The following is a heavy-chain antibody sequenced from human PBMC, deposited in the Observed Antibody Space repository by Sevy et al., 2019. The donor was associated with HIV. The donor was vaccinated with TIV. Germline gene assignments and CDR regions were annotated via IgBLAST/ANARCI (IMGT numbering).Heavy chain of an antibody. D-gene: IGHD4-4*01. CDR3: ARDSKGGLDV. J-gene: IGHJ6*02. CDR2: IKLDGDEK. V-gene: IGHV3-7*01. Sequence: GGSLRLSCTASGFSFRSYWMTWVRQAPGMGLEWVANIKLDGDEKYYVESLKGRFTISRDNVKNSLYLQMNNLRAEDPAVYYCARDSKGGLDVWGQGTTVTVSS. CDR1: GFSFRSYW.